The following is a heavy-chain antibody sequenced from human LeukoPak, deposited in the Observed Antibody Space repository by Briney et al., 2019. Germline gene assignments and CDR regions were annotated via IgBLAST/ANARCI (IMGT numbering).Heavy chain of an antibody. CDR2: ITSDGSAT. CDR1: GFTFSSYW. Sequence: GGSLRLSCAVSGFTFSSYWMHWVRQGPGKGLAWVSRITSDGSATDYADSVKGRFTISRDNAKYTLYLHMNSLRAEDTAVYYCARDASPGYFDLWGRGTLVTVSS. D-gene: IGHD2-15*01. J-gene: IGHJ2*01. CDR3: ARDASPGYFDL. V-gene: IGHV3-74*01.